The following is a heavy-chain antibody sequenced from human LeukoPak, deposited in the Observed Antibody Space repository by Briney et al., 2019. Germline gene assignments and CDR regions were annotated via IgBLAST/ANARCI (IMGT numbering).Heavy chain of an antibody. Sequence: SETLSLTCTVSGDSISSYYWSWIRQPPGKGLEWIGYIYYSGSTNYNPSLKSRVTISVDTSKNQFSLKLSSVTAADTAVYYCARFGAIYDFWSGYYYNWFDPWGQGTLVTVSS. V-gene: IGHV4-59*01. CDR2: IYYSGST. CDR1: GDSISSYY. CDR3: ARFGAIYDFWSGYYYNWFDP. D-gene: IGHD3-3*01. J-gene: IGHJ5*02.